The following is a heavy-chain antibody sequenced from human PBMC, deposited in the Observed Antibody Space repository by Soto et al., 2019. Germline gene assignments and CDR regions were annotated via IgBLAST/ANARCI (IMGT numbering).Heavy chain of an antibody. D-gene: IGHD3-9*01. CDR2: IFYSGST. CDR1: GASISSYY. J-gene: IGHJ6*02. Sequence: PSETLSLTCTVSGASISSYYWAWIRQPPGKGLEWIGYIFYSGSTKYNPSLKSRVTISVGTSKSHFSLNLTSVTAADTAVYYCARDKGRYDSGMDVWGQGTTVTVYS. V-gene: IGHV4-59*01. CDR3: ARDKGRYDSGMDV.